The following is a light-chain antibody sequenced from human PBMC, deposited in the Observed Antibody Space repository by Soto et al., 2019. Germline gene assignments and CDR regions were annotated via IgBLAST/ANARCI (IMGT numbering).Light chain of an antibody. V-gene: IGKV3-15*01. CDR1: QSVNNN. J-gene: IGKJ3*01. CDR3: QQYNKWPLT. Sequence: EIVITQSPVTLSVSPGERATLSCTASQSVNNNVAWYQQKPGHTPRLLIYSASIGATGTPARFSGSGSGSDFTLTISSLQSEDFAVYYCQQYNKWPLTFGPGTKVISN. CDR2: SAS.